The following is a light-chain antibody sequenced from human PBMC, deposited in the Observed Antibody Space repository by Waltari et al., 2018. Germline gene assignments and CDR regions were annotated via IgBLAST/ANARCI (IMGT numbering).Light chain of an antibody. CDR2: KIN. Sequence: QSVLTQPPSASGTPGQKVTISCSGGSSNIGGNYVYWYQQLPGTAPKLLTYKINQRPTGVPDRFSGSKSGTSASLAISGLRSEDEGHYYCAAWDDSLSNFVFGTGTKVTVL. V-gene: IGLV1-47*01. CDR3: AAWDDSLSNFV. CDR1: SSNIGGNY. J-gene: IGLJ1*01.